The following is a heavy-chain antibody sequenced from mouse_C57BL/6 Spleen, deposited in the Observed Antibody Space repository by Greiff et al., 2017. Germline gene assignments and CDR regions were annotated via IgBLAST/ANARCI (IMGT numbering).Heavy chain of an antibody. CDR3: TREGYFDV. CDR1: GYTFTSYW. Sequence: EVQLQQSGTVLARPGASVKMSCKTSGYTFTSYWMHWVKQRPGQGLEWLGAIYPGNSDTSYNQKFKGKAKLTAFTSASTAYVELISLTNEYSAVYYCTREGYFDVWGQGTTLTVSS. CDR2: IYPGNSDT. V-gene: IGHV1-5*01. J-gene: IGHJ2*01.